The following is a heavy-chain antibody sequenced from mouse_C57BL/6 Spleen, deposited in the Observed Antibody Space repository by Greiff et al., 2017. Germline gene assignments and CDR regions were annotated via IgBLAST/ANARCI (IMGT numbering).Heavy chain of an antibody. CDR2: INYDGSST. V-gene: IGHV5-16*01. J-gene: IGHJ1*03. D-gene: IGHD2-3*01. CDR1: GFTFSDYY. CDR3: ARDGYYSSYWYFDV. Sequence: EVMLVESEGGLVQPGSSMKLSCTASGFTFSDYYMAWVRQVPEKGLEWVANINYDGSSTYYLDSLKSRFIISRDNAKNILYLQMSSLKSEDTATYYCARDGYYSSYWYFDVWGTGTTVTVSS.